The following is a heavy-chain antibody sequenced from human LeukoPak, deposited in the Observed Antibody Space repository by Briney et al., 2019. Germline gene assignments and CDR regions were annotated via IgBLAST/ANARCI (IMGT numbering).Heavy chain of an antibody. CDR1: GYTFTGYR. CDR3: ATSGRTWYNDY. V-gene: IGHV1-2*02. CDR2: INPNNGGT. Sequence: ASVKVSCKASGYTFTGYRMHWVRQVPGQGLEWMAWINPNNGGTNYAQKFQGRVTLTRDTSISTTYMELSSLRSDDTAVYYCATSGRTWYNDYWGQGTLVTVSS. J-gene: IGHJ4*02. D-gene: IGHD6-13*01.